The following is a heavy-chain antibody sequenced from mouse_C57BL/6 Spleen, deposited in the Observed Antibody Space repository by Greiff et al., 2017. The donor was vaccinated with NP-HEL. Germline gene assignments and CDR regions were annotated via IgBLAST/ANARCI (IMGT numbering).Heavy chain of an antibody. CDR2: IDPNSGGT. J-gene: IGHJ2*01. V-gene: IGHV1-72*01. CDR3: ARSATTVVPYFDY. CDR1: GYTFTSYW. Sequence: QVHVKQPGAELVKPGASVKLSCKASGYTFTSYWMHWVKQRPGRGLEWIGRIDPNSGGTKYNEKFKSKATLTVDKPSSTAYMQLSSLTSEDSAVYYCARSATTVVPYFDYWGQGTTLTVSS. D-gene: IGHD1-1*01.